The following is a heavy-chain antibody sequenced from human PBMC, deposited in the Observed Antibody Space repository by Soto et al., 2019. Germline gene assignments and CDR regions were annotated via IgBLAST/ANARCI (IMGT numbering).Heavy chain of an antibody. CDR2: TYYRSKWYN. V-gene: IGHV6-1*01. CDR1: GDSVSSNSAA. Sequence: PSQTLSLTCAISGDSVSSNSAAWNWIRQSPSRGLEWLGRTYYRSKWYNDYAVSVKSRITINPDTSKNQFSLQLNSVTPEDTAVYYCARGHRGRQQLVRYYYYGMDVWGQGTTVTVSS. J-gene: IGHJ6*02. CDR3: ARGHRGRQQLVRYYYYGMDV. D-gene: IGHD6-13*01.